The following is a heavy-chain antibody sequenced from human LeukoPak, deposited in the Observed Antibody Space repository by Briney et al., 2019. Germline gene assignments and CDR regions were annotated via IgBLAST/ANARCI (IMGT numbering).Heavy chain of an antibody. J-gene: IGHJ4*02. CDR1: GGSISSYY. Sequence: NPSETLSLTCTVPGGSISSYYWSWIRQPPGKGLEWIGYIYYSGSTNYNPSLKSRVTISVDTSKHQFSLKLSSVTAADTAVYYWARVRVPDYFDYWGQGTLVTVSS. CDR3: ARVRVPDYFDY. CDR2: IYYSGST. V-gene: IGHV4-59*01. D-gene: IGHD2-2*01.